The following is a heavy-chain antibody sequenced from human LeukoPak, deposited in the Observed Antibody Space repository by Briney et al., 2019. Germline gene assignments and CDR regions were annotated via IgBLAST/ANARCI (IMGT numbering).Heavy chain of an antibody. CDR3: ARVLAAAGTNYFDY. J-gene: IGHJ4*02. D-gene: IGHD6-13*01. CDR1: GYTFTSYG. CDR2: ISANNGNT. Sequence: GASVKVSCTASGYTFTSYGISWVRQAPGQGFEWMGWISANNGNTNYAQKLQGRVTMTTDTSTSTAYMELRSLRSDDTAVYYCARVLAAAGTNYFDYWGQGTLVTVSS. V-gene: IGHV1-18*01.